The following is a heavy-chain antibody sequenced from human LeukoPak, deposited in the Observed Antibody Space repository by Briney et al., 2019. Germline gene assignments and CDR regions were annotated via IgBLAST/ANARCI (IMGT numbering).Heavy chain of an antibody. CDR3: ARETWGGLDY. J-gene: IGHJ4*02. CDR2: INSDGSTT. CDR1: GFTFSSYW. D-gene: IGHD3-16*01. Sequence: GGSLRLSCAASGFTFSSYWMTWVRQAPGEGLMWLSRINSDGSTTSYAGSVKGRFTISRDNAKSTLYLQLNTLRAEDTAVYYCARETWGGLDYWGQGTLVSVSS. V-gene: IGHV3-74*01.